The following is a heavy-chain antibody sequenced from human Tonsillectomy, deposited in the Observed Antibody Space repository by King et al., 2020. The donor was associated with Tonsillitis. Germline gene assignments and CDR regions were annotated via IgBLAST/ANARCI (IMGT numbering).Heavy chain of an antibody. J-gene: IGHJ3*02. Sequence: VQLVESGGGLVQPGGSLKLSCAASGFTFRGSAMHWVRQASGKGLEWVGRIRIKANCYATAYAVSVKGRFTISRDDSKNTAYLQMNSLKTEDTAGYYCISSPGGAFDIWGQGTMVTVSS. CDR2: IRIKANCYAT. D-gene: IGHD3-16*01. CDR3: ISSPGGAFDI. CDR1: GFTFRGSA. V-gene: IGHV3-73*02.